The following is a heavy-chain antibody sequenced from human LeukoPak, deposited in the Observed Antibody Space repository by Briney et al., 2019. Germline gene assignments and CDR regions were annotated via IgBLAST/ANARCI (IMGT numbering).Heavy chain of an antibody. D-gene: IGHD6-19*01. CDR3: AGGWYLGDH. CDR2: INSDGSST. Sequence: GSLRLSCAASGFTFSNYWMHWVRQAPGKGLVWVSRINSDGSSTNYADSVKGRFTISRDNAKNTLYLQMNSLGVEDTAVYYCAGGWYLGDHWGQGTPVTVSS. V-gene: IGHV3-74*01. J-gene: IGHJ4*02. CDR1: GFTFSNYW.